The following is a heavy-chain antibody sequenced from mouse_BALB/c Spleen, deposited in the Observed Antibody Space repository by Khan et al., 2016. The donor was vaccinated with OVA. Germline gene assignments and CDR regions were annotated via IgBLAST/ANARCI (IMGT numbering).Heavy chain of an antibody. J-gene: IGHJ2*01. V-gene: IGHV1S137*01. CDR1: GYTFTDYA. Sequence: VQLQESGPEVVRPGVSVKISCKGSGYTFTDYAMHWVKQSHAKSLEWIGLISTYSGNTNYKQKFKGKATMTVDKSSSTAYMELASLTSEDSAIYYCTRPAYDGYYDYWGQGTTLTVSS. CDR2: ISTYSGNT. D-gene: IGHD2-3*01. CDR3: TRPAYDGYYDY.